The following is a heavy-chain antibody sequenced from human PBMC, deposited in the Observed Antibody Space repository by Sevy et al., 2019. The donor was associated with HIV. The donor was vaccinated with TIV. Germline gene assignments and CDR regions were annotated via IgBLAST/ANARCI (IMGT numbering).Heavy chain of an antibody. Sequence: ASVKVSCKASGYTFTGYYMHWVRQAPGQGLEWMGWINPNSGGTNYAQKFQGRVTMTRDTSISKAYMELSRLRSDDTAVYYCARVYSYYDSSGYYSGPLDYWGQGTLVTVSS. D-gene: IGHD3-22*01. V-gene: IGHV1-2*02. J-gene: IGHJ4*02. CDR1: GYTFTGYY. CDR2: INPNSGGT. CDR3: ARVYSYYDSSGYYSGPLDY.